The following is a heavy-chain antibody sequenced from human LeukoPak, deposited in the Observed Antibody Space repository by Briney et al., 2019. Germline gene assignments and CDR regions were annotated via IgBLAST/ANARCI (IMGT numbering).Heavy chain of an antibody. V-gene: IGHV3-48*03. Sequence: GGSLRLSCAASGFTFSSYEMNWVRQAPGKGLEWVSYISSSGSTTYYADSVKGRFTISRDNAKNSLYLQMNSLRAEDTAVYYCARDFAPHYYGSGSPTASHPYMDVWGKGTTVTVSS. CDR1: GFTFSSYE. CDR2: ISSSGSTT. D-gene: IGHD3-10*01. J-gene: IGHJ6*03. CDR3: ARDFAPHYYGSGSPTASHPYMDV.